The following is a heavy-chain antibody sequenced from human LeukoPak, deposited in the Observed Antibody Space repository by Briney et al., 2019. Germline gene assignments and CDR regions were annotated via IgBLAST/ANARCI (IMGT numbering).Heavy chain of an antibody. Sequence: ASVKVPCKASGYTFTGYYMHWVRQAPGQGLEWMGWINPNSGGTNYAQKFQGRVTMTRDTSISTAYMELSRLRSDDTAVYYCAREYCSSTSCYEADYWGQGTLVTVSS. CDR3: AREYCSSTSCYEADY. D-gene: IGHD2-2*01. V-gene: IGHV1-2*02. CDR1: GYTFTGYY. CDR2: INPNSGGT. J-gene: IGHJ4*02.